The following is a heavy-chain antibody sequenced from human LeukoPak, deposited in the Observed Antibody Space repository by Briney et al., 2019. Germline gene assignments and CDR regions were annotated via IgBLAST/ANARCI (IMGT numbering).Heavy chain of an antibody. CDR1: GFNFSNYW. CDR2: IKHDGSEK. V-gene: IGHV3-7*01. Sequence: GGSLRLSCIVSGFNFSNYWMNWVRQAPGKGLGWVANIKHDGSEKYYVDPVKGRFSISRDNAKKSLYLQMNSLRVEDTAVYYCARALSHCLDYWGQGTLVTVSS. D-gene: IGHD3-16*01. CDR3: ARALSHCLDY. J-gene: IGHJ4*02.